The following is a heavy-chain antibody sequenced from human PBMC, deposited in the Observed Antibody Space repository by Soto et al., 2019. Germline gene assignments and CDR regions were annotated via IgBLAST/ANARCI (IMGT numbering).Heavy chain of an antibody. D-gene: IGHD2-8*02. V-gene: IGHV3-23*01. Sequence: EVQLLESGGGLVQPGGCLRLSCAASGFIFTNYAGSWGRQAPGKGVEWASGIGGSGVTIYYADSVKARFTISRDHSKKMLDLQLNSMRAEDTAILYCAKRTGASPYSRLGYWGQGTLVTVSS. CDR2: IGGSGVTI. J-gene: IGHJ4*02. CDR1: GFIFTNYA. CDR3: AKRTGASPYSRLGY.